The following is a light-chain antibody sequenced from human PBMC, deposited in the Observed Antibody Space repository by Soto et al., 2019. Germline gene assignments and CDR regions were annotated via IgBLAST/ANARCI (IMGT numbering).Light chain of an antibody. Sequence: EIVLTQSPATLSSFPGDRVTLSCGASQYINTRLAWYQHRPGQAPRLLIYGASTRATGIPHRFSGSGSGTDFSLAISRLEPEDFAVYYCQQYGSSPRTFGQGTKVDIK. CDR2: GAS. CDR3: QQYGSSPRT. V-gene: IGKV3-20*01. J-gene: IGKJ1*01. CDR1: QYINTR.